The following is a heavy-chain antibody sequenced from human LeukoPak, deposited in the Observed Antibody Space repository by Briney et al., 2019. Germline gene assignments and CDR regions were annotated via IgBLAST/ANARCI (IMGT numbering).Heavy chain of an antibody. V-gene: IGHV3-23*01. Sequence: PGGSLRLSCAASGFTLSSYAMSWVRQAPGKGLEWVSAISGSGGSTYYADSVKGRFTISRDNSKNTLYLQMNSLRAEDTAVYYCAKDTGTREMYYYDSSGYLDYWGQGTLVTVSS. D-gene: IGHD3-22*01. CDR3: AKDTGTREMYYYDSSGYLDY. CDR1: GFTLSSYA. J-gene: IGHJ4*02. CDR2: ISGSGGST.